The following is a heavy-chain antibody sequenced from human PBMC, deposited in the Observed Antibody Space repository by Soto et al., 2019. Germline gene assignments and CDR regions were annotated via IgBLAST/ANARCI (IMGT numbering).Heavy chain of an antibody. CDR3: AKAYGSGSYYPPGY. J-gene: IGHJ4*02. CDR1: GFTLSNHA. Sequence: GESLKISCAASGFTLSNHAVHWVRQAPGKGLEWVSAISGSGGSTYYADSVKGRFTISRDNSKNTLYLQMNSLRAEDTAVYYCAKAYGSGSYYPPGYWGQGTLVTVSS. CDR2: ISGSGGST. V-gene: IGHV3-23*01. D-gene: IGHD3-10*01.